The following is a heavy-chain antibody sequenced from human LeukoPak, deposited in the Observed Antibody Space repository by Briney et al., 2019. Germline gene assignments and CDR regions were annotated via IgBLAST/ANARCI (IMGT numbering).Heavy chain of an antibody. J-gene: IGHJ4*02. Sequence: GGSLRLSCAASGFTFSDYYMSWLRQAPGKGLEWVSYISSSGSTIYYADSVKGRFTISRDNAKNSLYLQMNSLRAEDTAVYYCARERKQQLALDHWGQGTLVTVSS. CDR3: ARERKQQLALDH. D-gene: IGHD6-13*01. CDR2: ISSSGSTI. V-gene: IGHV3-11*01. CDR1: GFTFSDYY.